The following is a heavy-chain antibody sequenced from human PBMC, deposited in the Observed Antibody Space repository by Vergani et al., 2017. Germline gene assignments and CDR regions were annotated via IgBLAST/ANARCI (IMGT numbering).Heavy chain of an antibody. CDR1: GFTFSSYS. D-gene: IGHD2-2*02. CDR3: ASVCFDCSRTSCYTRLLRQDCYFDL. V-gene: IGHV3-21*01. Sequence: EVQLVESGGGLVKPGGSLRLSCAASGFTFSSYSMNWVRQAPGKGLEWVSSISSSSSYIYYADSVKGRFTISRDNAKNSLYLQMNSLRAEDTAVYYCASVCFDCSRTSCYTRLLRQDCYFDLWGRGPLLTVSS. CDR2: ISSSSSYI. J-gene: IGHJ2*01.